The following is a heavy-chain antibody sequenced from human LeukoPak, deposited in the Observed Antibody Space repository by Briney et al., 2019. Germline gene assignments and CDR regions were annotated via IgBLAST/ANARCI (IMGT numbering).Heavy chain of an antibody. D-gene: IGHD6-13*01. CDR2: IYHSGST. Sequence: SETLSLTCAVSGGSISSSNWWSWVRQPPGKGLEWIGEIYHSGSTNYNPSLKSRVSISVDTSKNQFSLKLSSVTAADTAVYYCARTTEAHSWRTRYYDYYMDVWGKGTTVTVSS. CDR3: ARTTEAHSWRTRYYDYYMDV. CDR1: GGSISSSNW. V-gene: IGHV4-4*02. J-gene: IGHJ6*03.